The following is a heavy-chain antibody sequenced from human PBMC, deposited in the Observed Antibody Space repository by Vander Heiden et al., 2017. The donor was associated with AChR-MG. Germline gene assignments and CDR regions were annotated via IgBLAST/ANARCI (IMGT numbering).Heavy chain of an antibody. V-gene: IGHV3-30*02. CDR1: GFTFSSYG. D-gene: IGHD1-26*01. J-gene: IGHJ4*02. CDR3: ALEIVGATLSLNY. CDR2: IRYDGSNK. Sequence: QVQLVESGGGVVQPGGSLRLSCAASGFTFSSYGMHWVRQAPGKGLEWVAFIRYDGSNKYYADSVKGRFTISRDNSKNTLYLQMNSLRAEDTAVYYCALEIVGATLSLNYWGQGTLVTVSS.